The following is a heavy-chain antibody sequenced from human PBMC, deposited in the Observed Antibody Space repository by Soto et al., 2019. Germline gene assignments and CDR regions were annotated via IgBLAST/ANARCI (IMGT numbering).Heavy chain of an antibody. V-gene: IGHV1-3*01. CDR1: GYTFTSYA. CDR2: INAGNGNT. D-gene: IGHD2-21*02. Sequence: GASVKVSCKASGYTFTSYAMHWVRQAPGQRFEWMGWINAGNGNTKYSQKFQGRVTITRDTSASTAYMELSSLRSEDTAVYYCAREPYCGGDCYPNYFDYWGQGTLVTVSS. CDR3: AREPYCGGDCYPNYFDY. J-gene: IGHJ4*02.